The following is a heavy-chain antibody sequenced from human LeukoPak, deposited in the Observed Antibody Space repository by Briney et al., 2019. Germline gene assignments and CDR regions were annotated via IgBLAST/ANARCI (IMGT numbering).Heavy chain of an antibody. Sequence: ASVKVSCKASGYSFTTYDINWVRQAAGQGLEWMGWMNPNSGNTGYAQRFQGRVTMTRDTSISTAYMELNSLTSEDTAVYYCAKNVRDTGTFDYWGQGTLVTVSS. CDR1: GYSFTTYD. CDR2: MNPNSGNT. D-gene: IGHD5-18*01. V-gene: IGHV1-8*01. J-gene: IGHJ4*02. CDR3: AKNVRDTGTFDY.